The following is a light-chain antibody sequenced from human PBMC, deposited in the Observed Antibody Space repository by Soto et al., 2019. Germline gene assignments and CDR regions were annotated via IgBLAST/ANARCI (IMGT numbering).Light chain of an antibody. CDR1: QSVSSSY. CDR2: DAS. CDR3: QQRSNWPPIT. J-gene: IGKJ5*01. V-gene: IGKV3D-20*02. Sequence: IWLTQSPGTLSLSPGGRATLSCRASQSVSSSYLAWYQQQPGQAPRLLIYDASNTATGIPARFSGSGSGTAFTLTISSLEPEDAAVYYCQQRSNWPPITFGQGTRLEIK.